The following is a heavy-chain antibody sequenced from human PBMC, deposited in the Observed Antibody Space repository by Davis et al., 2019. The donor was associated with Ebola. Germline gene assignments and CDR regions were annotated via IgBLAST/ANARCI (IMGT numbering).Heavy chain of an antibody. J-gene: IGHJ4*02. Sequence: PGGSLRLSCAASGFTFSSYWMPWVRQAPGKGLVWVSRINRDGGYPENADFVKGRFTISRDNAKNTLYLQMNSLRDDDTAVYYCAREGKVGATDSWGQGTLVTVSS. CDR3: AREGKVGATDS. CDR1: GFTFSSYW. D-gene: IGHD1-26*01. CDR2: INRDGGYP. V-gene: IGHV3-74*01.